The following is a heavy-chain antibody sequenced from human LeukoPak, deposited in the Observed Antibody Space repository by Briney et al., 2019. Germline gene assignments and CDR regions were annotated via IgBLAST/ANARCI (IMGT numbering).Heavy chain of an antibody. J-gene: IGHJ5*02. CDR3: ARHGPSPNDYGGNSVHHAFDP. V-gene: IGHV5-51*01. CDR1: GYSFTSYW. Sequence: GESLKISCKGSGYSFTSYWIGWVRQMPGKGLEWMGIIYPGDSDTRYSPSFQGQVTISADKSISTAYLQWSSLKASDTAMYYCARHGPSPNDYGGNSVHHAFDPWGQGTLVTVSS. CDR2: IYPGDSDT. D-gene: IGHD4-23*01.